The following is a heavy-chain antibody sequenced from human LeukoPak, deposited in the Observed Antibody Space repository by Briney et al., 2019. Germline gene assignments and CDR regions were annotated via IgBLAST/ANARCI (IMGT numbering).Heavy chain of an antibody. CDR3: AKGSPLDYYDSISEVY. CDR1: GFTFDDYA. Sequence: PGGSLRLSCAASGFTFDDYAMHWVRQAPGKGLEWVSGISWNSGSIGYADSVKGRFTISRDNAKNSLYLQMNSLRAEDTAVYYCAKGSPLDYYDSISEVYWGQGTLVTVSS. V-gene: IGHV3-9*01. CDR2: ISWNSGSI. D-gene: IGHD3-22*01. J-gene: IGHJ4*02.